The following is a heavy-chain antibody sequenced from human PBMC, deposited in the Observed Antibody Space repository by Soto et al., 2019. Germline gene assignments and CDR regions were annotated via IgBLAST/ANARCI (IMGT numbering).Heavy chain of an antibody. Sequence: SETLSHTSTVSGDSISSSSYYWGWIRQPPGKGLEWIGSIYYSGSTYYNPSLKSRVTISVDTSKNQFSLKLSSVTAADTAVYYCARHEADYGENLLDYWGQGTLVTVSS. J-gene: IGHJ4*02. D-gene: IGHD4-17*01. CDR2: IYYSGST. CDR3: ARHEADYGENLLDY. V-gene: IGHV4-39*01. CDR1: GDSISSSSYY.